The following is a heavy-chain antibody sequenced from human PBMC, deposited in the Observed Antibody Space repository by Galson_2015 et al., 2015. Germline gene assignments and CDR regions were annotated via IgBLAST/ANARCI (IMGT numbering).Heavy chain of an antibody. D-gene: IGHD1-26*01. Sequence: SVKVSCKASGYAFTSYGISWVRQAPGQGLEWMGWISAYNGNTNYAQKLQGRVTMTTDTSTSTAYMELRSLRSDDTAVYYCARVPNRLGAGDYWGQGTLVTVSS. V-gene: IGHV1-18*01. CDR2: ISAYNGNT. CDR3: ARVPNRLGAGDY. J-gene: IGHJ4*02. CDR1: GYAFTSYG.